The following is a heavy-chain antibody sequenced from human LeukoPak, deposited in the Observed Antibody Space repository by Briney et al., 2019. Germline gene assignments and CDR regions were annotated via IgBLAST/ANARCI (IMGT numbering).Heavy chain of an antibody. Sequence: PEGSLRLSCAASGFTFRSYSMNWVRQAPGKGLEWISYISSSSNTIYYADSVKGRFTISRDNAKNSLYLQMNSLRAEDTAVYYCVFIGVAGGFDYWGQGTLVTVSS. CDR3: VFIGVAGGFDY. J-gene: IGHJ4*02. V-gene: IGHV3-48*04. D-gene: IGHD6-19*01. CDR1: GFTFRSYS. CDR2: ISSSSNTI.